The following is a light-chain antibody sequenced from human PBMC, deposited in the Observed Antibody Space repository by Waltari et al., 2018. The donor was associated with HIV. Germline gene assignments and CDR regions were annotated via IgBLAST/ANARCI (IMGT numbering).Light chain of an antibody. CDR2: SDT. CDR3: AVWDDGHNGRVL. V-gene: IGLV1-44*01. Sequence: QAVLTQPPSVSGTPGQTVSTPFSGSRSNMGTNTVSWYQQIPGTAPELLIFSDTQRPPGVPDRFSGSKSDTSASLAISGLQSEDEADYFCAVWDDGHNGRVLFGGGTQVTVL. J-gene: IGLJ2*01. CDR1: RSNMGTNT.